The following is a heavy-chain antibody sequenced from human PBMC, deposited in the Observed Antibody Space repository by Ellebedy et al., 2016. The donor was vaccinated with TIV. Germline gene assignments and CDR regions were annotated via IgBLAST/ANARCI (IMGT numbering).Heavy chain of an antibody. Sequence: GGSLRLSXAASGFSFSSYAMHWVRQAPGKGLEWVGVILYDGSNKYYADSVKGRFTISRDNSKNTLYLQMNSLGAEDTAVYSCARDGNSGYENYHYYGMDIWGQGTTVTVSS. D-gene: IGHD5-12*01. CDR1: GFSFSSYA. J-gene: IGHJ6*02. CDR2: ILYDGSNK. CDR3: ARDGNSGYENYHYYGMDI. V-gene: IGHV3-30-3*01.